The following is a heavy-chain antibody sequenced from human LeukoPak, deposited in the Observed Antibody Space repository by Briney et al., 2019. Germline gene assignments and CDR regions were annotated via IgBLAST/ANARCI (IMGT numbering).Heavy chain of an antibody. CDR2: IVVGSGNT. CDR3: AADGPADLFDGSEDPPRDAFEI. Sequence: SVKVSCKAPGFTFSSSTMQWVRQARGQRLEWIGWIVVGSGNTNYAQKFQERVTISRDMSTSTAYMELSSLTSEDTAVFYCAADGPADLFDGSEDPPRDAFEIWGQGTMVTVSS. J-gene: IGHJ3*02. CDR1: GFTFSSST. V-gene: IGHV1-58*02. D-gene: IGHD3-22*01.